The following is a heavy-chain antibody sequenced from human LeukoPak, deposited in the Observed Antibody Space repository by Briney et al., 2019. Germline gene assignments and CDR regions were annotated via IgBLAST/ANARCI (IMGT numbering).Heavy chain of an antibody. Sequence: GGSLRLSCAASGFSYSNFAMTWVRQAPGKGLEWVSSIGDSGFSTYYADSVKGRFTVSRDNSKNTLYFQMNRLRAEDTAVYYCARATLSITIFDTAFDIWGQGAMVTVSS. D-gene: IGHD3-9*01. J-gene: IGHJ3*02. CDR2: IGDSGFST. CDR3: ARATLSITIFDTAFDI. CDR1: GFSYSNFA. V-gene: IGHV3-23*01.